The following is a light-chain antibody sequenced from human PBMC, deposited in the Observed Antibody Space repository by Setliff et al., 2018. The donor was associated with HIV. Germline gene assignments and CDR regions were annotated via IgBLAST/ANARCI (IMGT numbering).Light chain of an antibody. CDR1: SPNIGAGFD. CDR3: QSYDSSLSGYV. V-gene: IGLV1-40*01. CDR2: SFT. J-gene: IGLJ1*01. Sequence: QSVLTQPPSVSGAPGQRVTISCTGSSPNIGAGFDVHWYQQFPGTAPKLLIYSFTNRPSGVPDRFSGSKSGTSASLAIAGLQAEDGADYYCQSYDSSLSGYVFGTGTKVTVL.